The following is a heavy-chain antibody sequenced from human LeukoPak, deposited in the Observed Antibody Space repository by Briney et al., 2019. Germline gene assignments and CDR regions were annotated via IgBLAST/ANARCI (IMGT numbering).Heavy chain of an antibody. CDR2: ISGGGAIT. J-gene: IGHJ4*02. CDR3: ARNLGNHPGSY. Sequence: PGGSLRLSCAVSGFTFSTYAMNWVRQAPGKGLEWVSAISGGGAITYYADSVKGRFTISRDNSKDALYLQMNSLRAEDTAVYYCARNLGNHPGSYWGQGTLVTVSS. CDR1: GFTFSTYA. V-gene: IGHV3-23*01. D-gene: IGHD1-14*01.